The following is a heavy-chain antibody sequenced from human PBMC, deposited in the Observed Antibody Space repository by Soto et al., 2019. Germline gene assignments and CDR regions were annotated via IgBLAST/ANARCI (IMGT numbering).Heavy chain of an antibody. D-gene: IGHD3-22*01. J-gene: IGHJ4*01. CDR1: GFTFSNFA. CDR3: AKHSACYYHASD. V-gene: IGHV3-23*01. CDR2: LTVSGSGS. Sequence: GGSLRLSCAASGFTFSNFAMSWVRQAPGKGLEWISSLTVSGSGSYSADSVKGRFTISRDNSKNTLYLQMNSLRADDTAVYYCAKHSACYYHASDWGHGTLVTLSS.